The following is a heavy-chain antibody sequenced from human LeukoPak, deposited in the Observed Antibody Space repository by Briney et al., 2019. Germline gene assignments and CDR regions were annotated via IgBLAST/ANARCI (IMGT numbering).Heavy chain of an antibody. CDR1: GYTFTSNG. J-gene: IGHJ4*02. CDR3: ASTSYYYDSSGYYY. V-gene: IGHV1-18*01. CDR2: ISAYNGNT. Sequence: ASVKVSCKASGYTFTSNGISWVRQAPGQGLEWMGWISAYNGNTNYAQKLQGRVTMTTDTSTSTAYMELRSLRSDDTAVYYCASTSYYYDSSGYYYWGQGTLVTVSS. D-gene: IGHD3-22*01.